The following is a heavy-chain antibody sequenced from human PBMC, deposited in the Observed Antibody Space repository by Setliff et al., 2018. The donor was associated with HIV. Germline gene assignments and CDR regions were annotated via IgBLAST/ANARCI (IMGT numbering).Heavy chain of an antibody. CDR3: VREGEYFDTIGHYLVRRFFDL. J-gene: IGHJ3*01. D-gene: IGHD3-9*01. Sequence: GGSLRLSCAASGFTFSRYAMSWVRQAPGKGLAWVSGLSGSGVGTYYVDAVKGRFTISRDNAKKSVFLHMNSLRGEDTAVYYCVREGEYFDTIGHYLVRRFFDLWGQGTMVTVSS. CDR2: LSGSGVGT. V-gene: IGHV3-23*01. CDR1: GFTFSRYA.